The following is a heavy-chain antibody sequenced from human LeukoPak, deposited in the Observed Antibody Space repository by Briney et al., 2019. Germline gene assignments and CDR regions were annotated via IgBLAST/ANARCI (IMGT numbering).Heavy chain of an antibody. Sequence: ASVKVSCTASGYTFTGYYMHWVRQAPGQGLEWMGWINPNSGGTNYAQKFQGWVTMTRDTSISTAYMELSRLRSDDTAAYYCARDHGDYQDGLDYWGQGTLVTVSS. CDR2: INPNSGGT. CDR3: ARDHGDYQDGLDY. V-gene: IGHV1-2*04. CDR1: GYTFTGYY. D-gene: IGHD4-11*01. J-gene: IGHJ4*02.